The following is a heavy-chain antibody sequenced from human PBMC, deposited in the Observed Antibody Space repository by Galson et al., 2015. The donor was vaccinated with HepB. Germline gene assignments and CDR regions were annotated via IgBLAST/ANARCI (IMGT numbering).Heavy chain of an antibody. CDR3: TRELFTTGCLYFDF. J-gene: IGHJ4*02. D-gene: IGHD3-9*01. CDR2: VRGKANDYAT. V-gene: IGHV3-73*01. CDR1: GFIFSGSA. Sequence: SLRLSCAASGFIFSGSAMHWVRQASGKGLEWVGRVRGKANDYATAYAVSVKGRFTISRDDSKNTAFLQMNSLKTEDTAVYYCTRELFTTGCLYFDFWTQGTLVTVSS.